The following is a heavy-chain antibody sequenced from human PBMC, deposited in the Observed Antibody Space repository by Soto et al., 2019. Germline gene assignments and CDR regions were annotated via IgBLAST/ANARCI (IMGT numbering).Heavy chain of an antibody. Sequence: SETLSLTCGVSGGPFSNFYWTWIRQSPGKGLEWIGEINQSGTTNYRPSLKSRVSMSMDTSKNQFSLRLTSVTAADTGVYYCARWPRRVLVAPPHAPSIEHWGQGTLLTVSS. J-gene: IGHJ5*02. D-gene: IGHD3-10*01. CDR1: GGPFSNFY. CDR2: INQSGTT. V-gene: IGHV4-34*01. CDR3: ARWPRRVLVAPPHAPSIEH.